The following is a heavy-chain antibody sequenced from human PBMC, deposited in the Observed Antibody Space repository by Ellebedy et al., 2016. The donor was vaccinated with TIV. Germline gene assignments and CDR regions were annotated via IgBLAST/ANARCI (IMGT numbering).Heavy chain of an antibody. J-gene: IGHJ4*02. V-gene: IGHV5-51*01. CDR1: GYNFNNFW. CDR2: IYGDDSDT. D-gene: IGHD3-10*01. CDR3: ARQGTWSYPGNFDS. Sequence: GESLKISXQTSGYNFNNFWIAWVRQIAGKGLEPLGIIYGDDSDTTYNPSFEGQVTISADKSISTVYLQWDSLKASDTGMYYCARQGTWSYPGNFDSWGQGTLVTVSS.